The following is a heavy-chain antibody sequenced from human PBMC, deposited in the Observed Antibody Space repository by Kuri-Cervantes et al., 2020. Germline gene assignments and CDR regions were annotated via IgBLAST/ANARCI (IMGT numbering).Heavy chain of an antibody. Sequence: ASVKVSCKASGYTFTSYDINWVRQATGQGLEWMGWMNPNSGSTNYAQKFQGRVTMTRDTSTSTVYMELSSLRSEDTAVYYCARDGSSGYYYFDYWGQGTLVTVSS. D-gene: IGHD3-22*01. CDR1: GYTFTSYD. CDR3: ARDGSSGYYYFDY. J-gene: IGHJ4*02. V-gene: IGHV1-8*01. CDR2: MNPNSGST.